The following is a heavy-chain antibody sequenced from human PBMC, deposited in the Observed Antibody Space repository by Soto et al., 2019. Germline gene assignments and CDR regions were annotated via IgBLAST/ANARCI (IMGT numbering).Heavy chain of an antibody. CDR1: GYAVTGPG. V-gene: IGHV1-18*01. J-gene: IGHJ4*02. D-gene: IGHD6-19*01. CDR2: ISAYNGNK. Sequence: ASLNESWKTSGYAVTGPGINWVRQALRLALEKMGWISAYNGNKNYAQKLQGRVTMTTDTSTSTAYMELRSLRSDDTAVYYCARDRRTYSSGWYGFGVGPGDYWGQGTLVTVSS. CDR3: ARDRRTYSSGWYGFGVGPGDY.